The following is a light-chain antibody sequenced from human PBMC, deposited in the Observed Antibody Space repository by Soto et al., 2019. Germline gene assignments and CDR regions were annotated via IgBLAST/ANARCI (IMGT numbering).Light chain of an antibody. V-gene: IGLV1-40*01. CDR2: GNS. CDR1: SSNIGAGYD. Sequence: QSVLTQPPSVSGAAGQRVTISCTGSSSNIGAGYDVHWYQQLPGTAPKLLIYGNSNRPSGVPDRFSGSKSGTSASLAITGLQAEDEADYYCQSFDSSRFSVFGTGTKVTVL. CDR3: QSFDSSRFSV. J-gene: IGLJ1*01.